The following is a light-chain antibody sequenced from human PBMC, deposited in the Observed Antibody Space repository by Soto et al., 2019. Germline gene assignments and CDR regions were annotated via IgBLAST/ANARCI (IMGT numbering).Light chain of an antibody. CDR3: QTWGTGIHYV. V-gene: IGLV4-69*01. Sequence: QLVLTQSPSASASLGASVKLTCTLSSGHSSYAIAWHQQQPEKGPRYLMKLNSDGSHSKGYGIPDRFSGYSSGAERYLTISSLQSEDEADYYCQTWGTGIHYVFGTGTKLTVL. CDR1: SGHSSYA. J-gene: IGLJ1*01. CDR2: LNSDGSH.